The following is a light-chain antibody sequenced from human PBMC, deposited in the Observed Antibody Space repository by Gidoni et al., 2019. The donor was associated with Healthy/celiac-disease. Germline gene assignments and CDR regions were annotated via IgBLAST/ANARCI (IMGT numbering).Light chain of an antibody. CDR1: QGISSY. CDR3: QQLNSYPLLT. Sequence: DTELTQSPSFLSVAVGDRVTITCRARQGISSYLAWYQQKPGKAPKLLIYAASTLQSGVPSRLCGSGSWAEVTPTTISLQPEDFATYYCQQLNSYPLLTFGQGTRLEIK. J-gene: IGKJ5*01. V-gene: IGKV1-9*01. CDR2: AAS.